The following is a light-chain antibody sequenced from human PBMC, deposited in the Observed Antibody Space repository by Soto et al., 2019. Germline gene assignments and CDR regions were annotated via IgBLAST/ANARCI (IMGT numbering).Light chain of an antibody. CDR1: QSLSSTF. J-gene: IGKJ1*01. V-gene: IGKV3-20*01. Sequence: EIVLTQSPGSLSLSPGERATLACRASQSLSSTFFAWYQQRPGQAPRLLMYGASSRSAGIPERFSGSGSGTAFTPTITKLEPEDCAVYYCQQFDSSVTFGQGTKVEIK. CDR3: QQFDSSVT. CDR2: GAS.